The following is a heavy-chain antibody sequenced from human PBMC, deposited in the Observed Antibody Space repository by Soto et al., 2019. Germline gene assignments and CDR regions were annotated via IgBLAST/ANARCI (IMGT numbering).Heavy chain of an antibody. CDR2: IYYSGST. V-gene: IGHV4-59*01. J-gene: IGHJ3*02. Sequence: QVQLQESGPGLVKPSETLSLTCTVSGGSISSYYWSWIRQPPGKGLEWIGYIYYSGSTNYNPSLKSRVTISVDTSTNQFSLKVSSVTAADTAVYYCARLVVTTARDAFDIWGQGTMVTVSS. CDR3: ARLVVTTARDAFDI. D-gene: IGHD3-22*01. CDR1: GGSISSYY.